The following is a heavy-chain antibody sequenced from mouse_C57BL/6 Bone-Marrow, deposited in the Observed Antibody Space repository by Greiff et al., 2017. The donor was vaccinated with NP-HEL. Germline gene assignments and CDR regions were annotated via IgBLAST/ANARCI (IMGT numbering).Heavy chain of an antibody. CDR1: GFNIKDDY. CDR3: TTGGSSPYAMDY. D-gene: IGHD1-1*01. CDR2: IDPENGDT. V-gene: IGHV14-4*01. Sequence: EVKLMESGAELVWPGASVKLSCTVSGFNIKDDYMHWVKQRPEQGLEWIGWIDPENGDTEYASKFQGKATITADTSSNTAYLQLSSLTSEDTAVYYCTTGGSSPYAMDYWGQGTSVTVSS. J-gene: IGHJ4*01.